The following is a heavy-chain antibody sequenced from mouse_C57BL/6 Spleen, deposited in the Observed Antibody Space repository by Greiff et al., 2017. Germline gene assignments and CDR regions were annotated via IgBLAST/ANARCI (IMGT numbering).Heavy chain of an antibody. V-gene: IGHV1-55*01. D-gene: IGHD4-1*01. CDR2: IYPGSGST. CDR3: ARSGLGRGDY. Sequence: VQLQQPGAELVKPGASVKMSCKASGYTFTSYWITWVKPRPGQGLEWIGDIYPGSGSTNYNEKFKSKATLTVDTTSRTAYMQLSSLTSEDSAVYYCARSGLGRGDYWGQGTTLTFSS. CDR1: GYTFTSYW. J-gene: IGHJ2*01.